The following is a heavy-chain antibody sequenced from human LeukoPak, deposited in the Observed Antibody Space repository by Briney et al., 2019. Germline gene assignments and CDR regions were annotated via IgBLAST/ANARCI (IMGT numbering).Heavy chain of an antibody. J-gene: IGHJ5*02. V-gene: IGHV5-51*01. Sequence: GESLKISCKGSGYSFTSYWIGWVRQMPGIGLEWMGIIYPGDSDTRYSPSFQGQVTISADKSISTAYLQWSSLKASDTAMYYCARLGDFWSGYYIPNWFDPWGQGTLVTVSS. CDR3: ARLGDFWSGYYIPNWFDP. CDR2: IYPGDSDT. D-gene: IGHD3-3*01. CDR1: GYSFTSYW.